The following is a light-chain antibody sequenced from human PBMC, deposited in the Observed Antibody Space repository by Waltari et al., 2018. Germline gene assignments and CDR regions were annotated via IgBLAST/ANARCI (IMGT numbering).Light chain of an antibody. CDR1: GSNIGAGYD. Sequence: QSVLTQPPSVSGAPGQRVTISCTGSGSNIGAGYDVHWYPQLPRAAPKLLISGSTSRPLVVPVGFFGATSGTSAALAITGLQADDEADYYCQSYDTSLSVVFGGGTKLTVL. CDR3: QSYDTSLSVV. V-gene: IGLV1-40*01. CDR2: GST. J-gene: IGLJ3*02.